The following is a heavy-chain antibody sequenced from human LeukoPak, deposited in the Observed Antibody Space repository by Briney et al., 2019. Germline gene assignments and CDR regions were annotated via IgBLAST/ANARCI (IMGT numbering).Heavy chain of an antibody. D-gene: IGHD6-19*01. CDR3: ARSSGSGWSFFDY. CDR1: GYSFTNYW. V-gene: IGHV5-51*01. J-gene: IGHJ4*02. Sequence: GESLKISCQGSGYSFTNYWIGWVRQMPGKGLEWMGIIYPGDSDTRYSPSFQGQVTLSADKSISTAYLQWSSLKASDTAMYYCARSSGSGWSFFDYWGQGTLVTVS. CDR2: IYPGDSDT.